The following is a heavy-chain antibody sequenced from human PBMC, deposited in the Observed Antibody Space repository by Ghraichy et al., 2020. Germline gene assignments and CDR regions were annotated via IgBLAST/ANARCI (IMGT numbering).Heavy chain of an antibody. CDR1: GFTFSDYF. D-gene: IGHD2-2*01. CDR2: ITTSGTYI. J-gene: IGHJ4*02. CDR3: ARITSSFSLDY. V-gene: IGHV3-11*01. Sequence: GVSLRLSCAASGFTFSDYFMTWIRQPPGKGLEWLSHITTSGTYIYEAESVKGRFTISRDNAKNSLYLQMNSLRAEDTAVYFCARITSSFSLDYWGPGSLVTVSS.